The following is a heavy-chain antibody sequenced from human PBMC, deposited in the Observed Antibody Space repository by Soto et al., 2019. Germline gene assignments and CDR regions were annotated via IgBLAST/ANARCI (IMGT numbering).Heavy chain of an antibody. D-gene: IGHD3-10*01. CDR1: GFSVSSNY. V-gene: IGHV3-66*01. Sequence: EVRLVESGGGFVQPGGSLRLSCAASGFSVSSNYMSWVRQAPGKGLEWVSIIYSGGSTYYADSVKGRFTISKDNSKNTVYLQMNSLRAEDSAVYYCASNYGPGSYRSEPTFDYWGQGTLVTVSS. CDR3: ASNYGPGSYRSEPTFDY. CDR2: IYSGGST. J-gene: IGHJ4*02.